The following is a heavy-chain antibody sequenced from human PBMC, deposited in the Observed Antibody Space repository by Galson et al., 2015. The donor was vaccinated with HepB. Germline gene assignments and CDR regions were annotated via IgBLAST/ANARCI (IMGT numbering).Heavy chain of an antibody. CDR3: ARGDGGIWREYYYYGMDV. D-gene: IGHD1-26*01. Sequence: SETLSLTCTVSGGSISSYYWSWIRQPPGKGLEWIGYIYYSGSTNYNPSLKSRVTISVDTSKNQFSLKLSSVTAADTAVYYCARGDGGIWREYYYYGMDVWGQGTTVTVSS. J-gene: IGHJ6*02. V-gene: IGHV4-59*01. CDR1: GGSISSYY. CDR2: IYYSGST.